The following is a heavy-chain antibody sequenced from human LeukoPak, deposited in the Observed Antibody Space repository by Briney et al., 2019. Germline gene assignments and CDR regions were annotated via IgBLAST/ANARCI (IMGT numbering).Heavy chain of an antibody. CDR1: GGSFSGYY. V-gene: IGHV4-34*01. D-gene: IGHD2-15*01. Sequence: SETLSLTCAVYGGSFSGYYWSWIRQPPRKGLEWIGEINHSGSTNYNPSLQSRVTISVDTSKIQFSLKLSSVTAADTAVYYCARYVVVAAVYRYFDLWGRGTLVTVSS. J-gene: IGHJ2*01. CDR2: INHSGST. CDR3: ARYVVVAAVYRYFDL.